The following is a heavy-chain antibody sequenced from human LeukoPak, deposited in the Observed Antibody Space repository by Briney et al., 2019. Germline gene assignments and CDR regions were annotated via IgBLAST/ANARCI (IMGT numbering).Heavy chain of an antibody. CDR1: GFSFSNYA. CDR3: VRDGGVSGYDLLDY. Sequence: GGSLRLSCAASGFSFSNYAMTWVRQAPGKGLEWVAHINQDGSKEYYMDSVKARFTISRDNAKNSLSLQMNSLRAEDTAVYYCVRDGGVSGYDLLDYWGQGTLVTVSS. CDR2: INQDGSKE. D-gene: IGHD5-12*01. J-gene: IGHJ4*02. V-gene: IGHV3-7*01.